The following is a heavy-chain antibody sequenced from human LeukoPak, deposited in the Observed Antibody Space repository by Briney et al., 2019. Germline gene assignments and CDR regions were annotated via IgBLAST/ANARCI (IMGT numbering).Heavy chain of an antibody. J-gene: IGHJ4*02. CDR2: IKPDGSEK. CDR3: ARSRLYFDY. CDR1: GFTFSTYW. Sequence: GGSERLSCAASGFTFSTYWMGWVRQAPGKGLEWVAKIKPDGSEKDHVDSVKGRFTISRDNAKNSLYLQLNSLRAEDTAVYYCARSRLYFDYWGQGTLVTVSS. V-gene: IGHV3-7*01.